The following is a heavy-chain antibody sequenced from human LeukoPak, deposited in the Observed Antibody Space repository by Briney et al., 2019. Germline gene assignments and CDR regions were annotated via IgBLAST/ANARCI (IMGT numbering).Heavy chain of an antibody. CDR2: INAGNGNT. J-gene: IGHJ4*02. CDR3: ARSGSVRGVMYY. D-gene: IGHD3-10*01. CDR1: GYTFTSYA. V-gene: IGHV1-3*01. Sequence: ASVKVSCKASGYTFTSYAMHWVRQAPGQRLEWMGWINAGNGNTKYSQKFQGRVTITRDTSASTAYMELSSLRSEDTAVYYCARSGSVRGVMYYWGQGTLVTVSS.